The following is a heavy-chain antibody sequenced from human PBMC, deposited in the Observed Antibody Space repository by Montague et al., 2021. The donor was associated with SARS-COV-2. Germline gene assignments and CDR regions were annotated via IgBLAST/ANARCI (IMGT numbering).Heavy chain of an antibody. D-gene: IGHD5-18*01. Sequence: SETLSLTCTVSGASVGSSDWGWIRQSPGKGLEWIGYFYSVGSTDYNPSLKSRATISRDTSKNQFSLKVRSVTAADTAVYYCARETMTAYAFGIWGQGTMVTVSS. J-gene: IGHJ3*02. CDR3: ARETMTAYAFGI. CDR2: FYSVGST. CDR1: GASVGSSD. V-gene: IGHV4-59*02.